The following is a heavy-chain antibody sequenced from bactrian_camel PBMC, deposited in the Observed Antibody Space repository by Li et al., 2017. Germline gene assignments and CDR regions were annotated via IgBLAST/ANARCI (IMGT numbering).Heavy chain of an antibody. Sequence: QLVESGGDSVQAGGSLRLSCLVSGFTVNTYCMGWFRGSEREGVAAIDNDGTTSYADSVKGRFTISEDNAKNTLYLQMNSLKPEDTAMYYCAAVVACDTVDNWVRSAEPDFGFWGQGTQVTVS. D-gene: IGHD1*01. V-gene: IGHV3S55*01. CDR3: AAVVACDTVDNWVRSAEPDFGF. CDR1: GFTVNTYC. J-gene: IGHJ6*01. CDR2: IDNDGTT.